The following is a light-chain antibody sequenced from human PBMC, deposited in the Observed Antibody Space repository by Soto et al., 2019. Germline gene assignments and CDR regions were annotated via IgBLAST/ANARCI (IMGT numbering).Light chain of an antibody. J-gene: IGLJ2*01. V-gene: IGLV2-8*01. CDR1: SSDVGTYNY. Sequence: QSALTQPPSASGSPGQSVTISCTGSSSDVGTYNYVSWYQQHPGKPPKLMIYEVSERPSGVPDRFSGSKSGNTASLTVSGLQAEDEADYFCSSYVGSNNLVFGGGTKLTVL. CDR3: SSYVGSNNLV. CDR2: EVS.